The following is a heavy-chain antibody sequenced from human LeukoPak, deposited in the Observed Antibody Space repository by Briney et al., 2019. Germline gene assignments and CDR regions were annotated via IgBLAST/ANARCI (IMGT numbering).Heavy chain of an antibody. CDR1: GFTFINYG. Sequence: PGGSLRLSCAASGFTFINYGMTWVRQAPGKGLEWVSVIYSGGSTYYADSVKGRFTISRDNSKNTLYLQMNSLRAEDTAVYYCARSPILRLRIDYWGQGTLVTVSS. D-gene: IGHD2-8*01. CDR3: ARSPILRLRIDY. J-gene: IGHJ4*02. CDR2: IYSGGST. V-gene: IGHV3-53*01.